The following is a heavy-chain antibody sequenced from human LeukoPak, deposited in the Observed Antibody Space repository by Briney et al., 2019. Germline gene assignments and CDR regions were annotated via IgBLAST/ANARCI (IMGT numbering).Heavy chain of an antibody. V-gene: IGHV4-4*02. Sequence: SETLSLTCAVSGGSISSSNWWSWVRQPPGKGLEWIGEIYHSGSTNYNPSLKSRVTISVDTSKNQFSLKLSSVTAADTAVYYCARQSGYGSSYYYGMDVWGQGTTVTVSS. J-gene: IGHJ6*02. CDR2: IYHSGST. D-gene: IGHD3-10*01. CDR1: GGSISSSNW. CDR3: ARQSGYGSSYYYGMDV.